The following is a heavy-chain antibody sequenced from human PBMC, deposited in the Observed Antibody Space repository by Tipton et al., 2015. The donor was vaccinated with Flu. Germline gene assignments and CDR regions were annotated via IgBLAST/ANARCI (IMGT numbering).Heavy chain of an antibody. CDR1: GGSFSGYY. CDR2: INHSGST. Sequence: LRLSCAVYGGSFSGYYWSWIRQPPGKGLEWIGEINHSGSTNYNPSLKSRVTISVDTSKNQFSLKLSSVTAADTAVYYCARRHTYYDFWSGYWQYYFDYWGQGTLVTVSS. J-gene: IGHJ4*02. CDR3: ARRHTYYDFWSGYWQYYFDY. D-gene: IGHD3-3*01. V-gene: IGHV4-34*01.